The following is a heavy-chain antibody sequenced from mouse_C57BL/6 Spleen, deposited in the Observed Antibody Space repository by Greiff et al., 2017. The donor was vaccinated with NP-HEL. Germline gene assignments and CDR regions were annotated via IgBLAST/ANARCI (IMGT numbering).Heavy chain of an antibody. Sequence: VQLQQSGPELVKPGASVKISCKASGYAFSSSWMNWVKQRPGKGLEWIGRIYPGDGDTNYNGKFKGKATLTADKSSSTAYMKLSSLTSEDSAVYVCARSYYYGSGYYFEYWGQGTTLTVSS. V-gene: IGHV1-82*01. CDR1: GYAFSSSW. CDR2: IYPGDGDT. D-gene: IGHD1-1*01. J-gene: IGHJ2*01. CDR3: ARSYYYGSGYYFEY.